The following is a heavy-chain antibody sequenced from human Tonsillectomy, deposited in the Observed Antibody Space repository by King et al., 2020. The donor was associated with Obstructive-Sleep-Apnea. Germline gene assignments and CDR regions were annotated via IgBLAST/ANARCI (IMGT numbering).Heavy chain of an antibody. J-gene: IGHJ6*02. CDR3: ARDRGIAVAGTWGPPDV. V-gene: IGHV3-74*01. Sequence: VQLVESGGGLGQPGGSLRLSCAASGFTFSSSWMHWVRQAPGKGVWWFSRINSDMTSTRDAVSVKGRFTISSDNAKNTLYLQMNSLRAEDTAVYYCARDRGIAVAGTWGPPDVCGQGTTVTVSS. CDR2: INSDMTST. D-gene: IGHD6-19*01. CDR1: GFTFSSSW.